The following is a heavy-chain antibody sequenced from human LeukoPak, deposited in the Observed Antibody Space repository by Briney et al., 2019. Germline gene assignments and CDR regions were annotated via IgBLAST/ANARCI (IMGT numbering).Heavy chain of an antibody. CDR1: GYTFTVYY. D-gene: IGHD1-26*01. CDR3: ARDRTHGSYYDY. Sequence: GASVTVSCKASGYTFTVYYMHWVRQAPGQGLEWMGWINPNSGGTNYAQKFQGRVTMTRDTSISTAYMELSRLRSDDTAVYYCARDRTHGSYYDYWGQGTLVTVSS. V-gene: IGHV1-2*02. CDR2: INPNSGGT. J-gene: IGHJ4*02.